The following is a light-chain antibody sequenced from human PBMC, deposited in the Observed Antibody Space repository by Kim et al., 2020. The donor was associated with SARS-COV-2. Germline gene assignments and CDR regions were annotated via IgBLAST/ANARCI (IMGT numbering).Light chain of an antibody. CDR2: AAS. Sequence: SPGERATHSCWASQSVRSNLAWYQQKSGQAPRLLIYAASSRATGTPGRFTGSGSETEFTLTISNLQPEDVAVYYCQQYNDWPPLTFGGGTKVDIK. CDR1: QSVRSN. CDR3: QQYNDWPPLT. J-gene: IGKJ4*01. V-gene: IGKV3-15*01.